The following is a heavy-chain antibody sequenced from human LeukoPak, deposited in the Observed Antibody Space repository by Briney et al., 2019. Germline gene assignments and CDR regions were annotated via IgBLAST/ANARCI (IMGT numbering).Heavy chain of an antibody. CDR1: GFTFSSYA. V-gene: IGHV3-30-3*01. CDR2: ISYDGSNK. CDR3: ARETSYYFDY. Sequence: PGGSLRLSCAASGFTFSSYAMHWVRQAPGKGLEWVAVISYDGSNKYYADSVKGRFTISRDNSKNTLYLQMNSLSAEDTAVYYCARETSYYFDYWGQGTLVTVSS. J-gene: IGHJ4*02.